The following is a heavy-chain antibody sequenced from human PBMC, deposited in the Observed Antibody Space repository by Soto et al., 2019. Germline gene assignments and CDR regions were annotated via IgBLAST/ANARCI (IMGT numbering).Heavy chain of an antibody. CDR3: ARSKSSGWYGYYFDY. CDR2: IKQDGSEK. V-gene: IGHV3-7*01. D-gene: IGHD6-19*01. CDR1: GFTFSSYW. J-gene: IGHJ4*02. Sequence: GESLRLSCAASGFTFSSYWMSWVRQAPGKGLEWVANIKQDGSEKYYVDSVKGRFTISRDNAKNSLYLQMNSLRAEDTAVYYCARSKSSGWYGYYFDYWGQGTLVTVSS.